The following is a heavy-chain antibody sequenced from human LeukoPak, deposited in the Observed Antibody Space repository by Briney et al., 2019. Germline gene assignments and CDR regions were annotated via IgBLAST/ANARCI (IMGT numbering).Heavy chain of an antibody. CDR3: ARVKGVAAAGVYYYYYGMDV. V-gene: IGHV4-59*01. J-gene: IGHJ6*02. D-gene: IGHD6-13*01. CDR1: GGTISTYY. CDR2: IYYSGST. Sequence: SETLSLTCTVSGGTISTYYWSWIRQPPGKGLEWIGYIYYSGSTNYNPSLKSRVTISVDTSKNQFSLKLSSVTAADTAVYYCARVKGVAAAGVYYYYYGMDVWGQGTTVTVSS.